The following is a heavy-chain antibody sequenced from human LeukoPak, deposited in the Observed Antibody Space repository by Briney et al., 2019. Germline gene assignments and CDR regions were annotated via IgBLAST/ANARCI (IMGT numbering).Heavy chain of an antibody. CDR2: INHSGST. Sequence: SETLSLTCAVYGGSFSGYYWSWIRQPPGKGLEWIGEINHSGSTNYNPSLKSRVTISVDTSKNQFSLKLSSVTAADTAVYYCARGQPSYCDSSGFVDYWGQGTLVTVSS. V-gene: IGHV4-34*01. J-gene: IGHJ4*02. D-gene: IGHD3-22*01. CDR3: ARGQPSYCDSSGFVDY. CDR1: GGSFSGYY.